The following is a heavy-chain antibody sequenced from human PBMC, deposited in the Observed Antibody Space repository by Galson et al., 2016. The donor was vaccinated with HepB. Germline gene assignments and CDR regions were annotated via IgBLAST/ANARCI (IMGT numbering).Heavy chain of an antibody. Sequence: SETLSLTCTVSGGPIGSYYWSWIRQPPGKGLEWIGYIYYRGSTNYNPSLKSRVTISVDTSKNQFSLKLRSVTAADTAVYYCARERGNYHYFDYWGQGTLVTVSS. J-gene: IGHJ4*02. CDR3: ARERGNYHYFDY. CDR1: GGPIGSYY. V-gene: IGHV4-59*01. D-gene: IGHD1-7*01. CDR2: IYYRGST.